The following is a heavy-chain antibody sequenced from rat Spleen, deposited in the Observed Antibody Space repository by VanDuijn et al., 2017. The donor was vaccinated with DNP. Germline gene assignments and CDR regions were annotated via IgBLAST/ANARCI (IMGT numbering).Heavy chain of an antibody. CDR3: TRRWYGSFGY. Sequence: EVQLMESGGGLVQPGRSLKLSCAGSGFTFSDYYMAWVRQAPAKGLEWVASITYDGVGTYYRDSVKGRFTISRDIAKNILYLQMDSLRSEDTATYYCTRRWYGSFGYWGQGVMVTISP. D-gene: IGHD1-8*01. V-gene: IGHV5-20*01. CDR1: GFTFSDYY. CDR2: ITYDGVGT. J-gene: IGHJ2*01.